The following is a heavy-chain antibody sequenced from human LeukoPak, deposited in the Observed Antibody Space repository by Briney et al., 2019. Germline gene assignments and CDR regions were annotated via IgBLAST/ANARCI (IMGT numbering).Heavy chain of an antibody. D-gene: IGHD2-15*01. CDR3: ARDRRYCSGGSCYFDY. Sequence: SVKVSCKASGYTFTSFYINWVRQAPGQGLEWMGRIIPILGIANYAQKFQGRVTITADKSTSTAYMELSSLRSEDTAVYYCARDRRYCSGGSCYFDYWGQGTLVTVSS. V-gene: IGHV1-69*04. CDR1: GYTFTSFY. CDR2: IIPILGIA. J-gene: IGHJ4*02.